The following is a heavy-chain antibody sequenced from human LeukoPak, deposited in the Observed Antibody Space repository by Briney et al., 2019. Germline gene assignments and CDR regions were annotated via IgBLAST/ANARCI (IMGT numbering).Heavy chain of an antibody. D-gene: IGHD3-10*01. J-gene: IGHJ6*03. CDR1: GFIFSSYG. CDR3: AKGPLWFGELVQATSGYMDV. Sequence: PGGSLRLSCAASGFIFSSYGMDWVRQAPGKGLEWVAIISYGGSNKYYADSVKGRFTISRDNSRNTVYLQLNSLRAEDTAVYYCAKGPLWFGELVQATSGYMDVWGKGTTVTVSS. V-gene: IGHV3-30*18. CDR2: ISYGGSNK.